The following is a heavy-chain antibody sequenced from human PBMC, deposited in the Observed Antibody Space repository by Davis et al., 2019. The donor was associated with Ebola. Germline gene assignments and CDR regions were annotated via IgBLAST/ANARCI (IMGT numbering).Heavy chain of an antibody. D-gene: IGHD1-26*01. CDR2: IRRNGGDT. Sequence: GGSLRLSCEGSGFIFSNYAMSWVRQAPGKGLEWVSGIRRNGGDTYYADAVKGRFTISRDNSKNTLYLQMNSLRAEDTAVYYCTSTSIVGAAFPAFDIWGQGTMVTVSS. CDR3: TSTSIVGAAFPAFDI. V-gene: IGHV3-23*01. J-gene: IGHJ3*02. CDR1: GFIFSNYA.